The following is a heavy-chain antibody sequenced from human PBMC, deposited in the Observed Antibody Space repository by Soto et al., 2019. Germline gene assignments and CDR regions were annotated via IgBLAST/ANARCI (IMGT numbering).Heavy chain of an antibody. Sequence: GGSLRLSCAASGFTFSSYGMHWVRQAPGKGLEWVAVISYDGSNKYYADSVKGRFTISRDNSKNTLYLQMNSLRAEDTAVYYCARFKAVAGTFDYWGQGTLVTVSS. J-gene: IGHJ4*02. CDR2: ISYDGSNK. V-gene: IGHV3-30*03. CDR3: ARFKAVAGTFDY. D-gene: IGHD6-19*01. CDR1: GFTFSSYG.